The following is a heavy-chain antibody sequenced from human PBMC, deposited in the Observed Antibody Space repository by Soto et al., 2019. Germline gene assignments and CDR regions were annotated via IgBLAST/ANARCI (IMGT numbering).Heavy chain of an antibody. Sequence: KPSETLSLTCTVSGGSVSIVSYYLSWIRQPPGKGLEWIGYIYYSGSTNYNPSLKSRVTMSVDTSKNQFSLKLSSVTAADTAVYYCARYCSSVNGHGFDPWGQGTLVTVSS. V-gene: IGHV4-61*01. CDR2: IYYSGST. J-gene: IGHJ5*02. D-gene: IGHD2-2*01. CDR1: GGSVSIVSYY. CDR3: ARYCSSVNGHGFDP.